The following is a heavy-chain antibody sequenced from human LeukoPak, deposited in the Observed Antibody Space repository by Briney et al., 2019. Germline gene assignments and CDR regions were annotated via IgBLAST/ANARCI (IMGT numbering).Heavy chain of an antibody. J-gene: IGHJ4*02. CDR3: ASTVSSHLFHFFDY. Sequence: SETLSLTCTVSGGSISSYYRSWIRQPPGKGLEWIGYIYYSGSTNYNPSLKSRVTISVDTSKNQFSLKLSSVTAADTAVYYCASTVSSHLFHFFDYWGQGTLVTVSS. CDR1: GGSISSYY. V-gene: IGHV4-59*08. D-gene: IGHD2-21*01. CDR2: IYYSGST.